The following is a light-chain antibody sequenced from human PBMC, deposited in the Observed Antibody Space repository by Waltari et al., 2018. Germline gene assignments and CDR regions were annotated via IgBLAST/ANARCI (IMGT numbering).Light chain of an antibody. CDR2: EVN. J-gene: IGLJ2*01. V-gene: IGLV2-14*01. CDR3: SSYTSSSTGI. Sequence: QSALTQPASVSGSPGQSITISCTGTSSDIGGYNFVSWYQQHPGKVPKLIIYEVNNRPSGGSYRFSGSKSGNTASLTISGLQAEDEADYYCSSYTSSSTGIFGGGTKLTVL. CDR1: SSDIGGYNF.